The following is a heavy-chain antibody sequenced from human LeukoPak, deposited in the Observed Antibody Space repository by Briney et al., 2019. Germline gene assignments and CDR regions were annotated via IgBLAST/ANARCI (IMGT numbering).Heavy chain of an antibody. V-gene: IGHV1-69*01. CDR2: IVPIFGTA. D-gene: IGHD5-18*01. J-gene: IGHJ4*02. CDR1: GGTFSSYA. CDR3: ARGDTAMPFDY. Sequence: ASVKVSCKASGGTFSSYAISWVRQAPGQGLEWMGGIVPIFGTANYAQKFQGRVTITADESTSTAYMELSSLRSEDTAVYYCARGDTAMPFDYWGQGTLVTVSS.